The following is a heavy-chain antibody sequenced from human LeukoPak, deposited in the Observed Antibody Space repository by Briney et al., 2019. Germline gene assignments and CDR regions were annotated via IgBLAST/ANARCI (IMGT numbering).Heavy chain of an antibody. CDR1: GFTFSSYW. Sequence: GGSLRLSCAASGFTFSSYWMSWVRQAPGKGLEWVANIKQDGSEKYYVDSVKGRFTISRDNAKNSLYLQMNSLRAEDTAVYYCARGRSSGWYGYDYWGQGTLVTISS. D-gene: IGHD6-19*01. V-gene: IGHV3-7*01. J-gene: IGHJ4*02. CDR3: ARGRSSGWYGYDY. CDR2: IKQDGSEK.